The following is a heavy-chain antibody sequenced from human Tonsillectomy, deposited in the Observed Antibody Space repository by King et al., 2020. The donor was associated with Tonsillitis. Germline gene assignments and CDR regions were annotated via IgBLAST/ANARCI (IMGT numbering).Heavy chain of an antibody. CDR1: GDSISSGGYY. J-gene: IGHJ6*03. V-gene: IGHV4-31*03. D-gene: IGHD4-17*01. CDR3: ASTAPPYYYYYMDV. CDR2: ISYSGSA. Sequence: VPLQESGPGLVKPSQTLSLTCTVSGDSISSGGYYWSWIRQRPGKGLEWIGYISYSGSAFYNPSLKSRLTISLDTSKNQFSLRLSSVTVADTALYYCASTAPPYYYYYMDVWGKGTTVTVSS.